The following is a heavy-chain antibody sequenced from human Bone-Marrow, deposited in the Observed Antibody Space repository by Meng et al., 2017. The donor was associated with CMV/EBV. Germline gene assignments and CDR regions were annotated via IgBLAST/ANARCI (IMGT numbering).Heavy chain of an antibody. CDR3: ARDRRAARPNIDY. J-gene: IGHJ4*02. V-gene: IGHV3-7*01. CDR1: GFTFSSYW. CDR2: IKQDGSEK. D-gene: IGHD6-6*01. Sequence: GESLKISCAASGFTFSSYWMSWVRQAPGKGLEWVANIKQDGSEKYYVDSVKGRFTISRDNAKNSLYLQMNSLRAEDTAVYYCARDRRAARPNIDYWGQGTLVTVSS.